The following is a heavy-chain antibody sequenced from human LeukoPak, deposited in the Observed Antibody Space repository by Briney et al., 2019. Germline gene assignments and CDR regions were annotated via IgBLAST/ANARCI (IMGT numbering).Heavy chain of an antibody. CDR2: IYYSGST. J-gene: IGHJ4*02. V-gene: IGHV4-59*08. D-gene: IGHD1-26*01. Sequence: SETLSLTCTVSTGSIRNYYWSWIRQPPGKGLEWIGYIYYSGSTNYNPSLKGRVTISMDTSKNQVSLKLRSVTAADTAVYSCASLGGTYDYWGQGTLVTVPS. CDR3: ASLGGTYDY. CDR1: TGSIRNYY.